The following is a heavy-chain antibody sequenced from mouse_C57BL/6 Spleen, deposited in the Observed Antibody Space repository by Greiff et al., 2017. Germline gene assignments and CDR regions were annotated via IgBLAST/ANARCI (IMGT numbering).Heavy chain of an antibody. CDR1: GFTFSSYG. J-gene: IGHJ3*01. V-gene: IGHV5-6*01. CDR2: ISSGGSYT. Sequence: EVQLVESGGDLVKPGGSLKLSCAASGFTFSSYGMSWVRQTPDKRLEWVATISSGGSYTYYPDSVKGRFTISRDNAKNTLYLQMSSLKSEDTAMYYCASYGYALAYWGQGTLVTVSA. D-gene: IGHD2-2*01. CDR3: ASYGYALAY.